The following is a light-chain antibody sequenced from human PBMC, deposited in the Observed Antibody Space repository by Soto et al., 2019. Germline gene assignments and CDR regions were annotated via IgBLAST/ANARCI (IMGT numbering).Light chain of an antibody. CDR1: SSDIGTYNL. CDR3: CSYAGGSTLV. V-gene: IGLV2-23*01. Sequence: QSALTQPXSVSXSPGQXITXXCTGTSSDIGTYNLVSWYQQHPGKAPKLIIYEATKRPSGVSNRFSGSKSGNTASLTISGLQTEDEADYYCCSYAGGSTLVFGGGTKVTVL. CDR2: EAT. J-gene: IGLJ3*02.